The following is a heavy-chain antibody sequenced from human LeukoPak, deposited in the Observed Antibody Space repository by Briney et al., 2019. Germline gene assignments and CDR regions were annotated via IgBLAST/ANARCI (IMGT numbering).Heavy chain of an antibody. J-gene: IGHJ4*02. CDR3: ARGIGGSYLFDY. CDR1: GGSISSYY. Sequence: PSETPSLTCSVSGGSISSYYWSWIRQPPGQGLEWIGYIYSSGNTNYNPSLKSRVAISVDTSKNQFSLKLSSVTAADTAVYYCARGIGGSYLFDYWGQGTLVTVSS. D-gene: IGHD1-26*01. V-gene: IGHV4-59*12. CDR2: IYSSGNT.